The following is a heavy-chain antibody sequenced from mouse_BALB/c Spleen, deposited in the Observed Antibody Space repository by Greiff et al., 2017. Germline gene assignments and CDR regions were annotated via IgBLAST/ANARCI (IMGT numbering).Heavy chain of an antibody. Sequence: EVMLVESGPGLVKPSQSLSLTCTVTGYSITSDYAWNWIRQFPGNKLEWMGYISYSGSTSYNPSLKSRISITRDTSKNQFFLQLNSVTTEDTATYYCARASSRGFAYWGQGTLVTVSA. J-gene: IGHJ3*01. CDR1: GYSITSDYA. CDR3: ARASSRGFAY. CDR2: ISYSGST. V-gene: IGHV3-2*02. D-gene: IGHD1-2*01.